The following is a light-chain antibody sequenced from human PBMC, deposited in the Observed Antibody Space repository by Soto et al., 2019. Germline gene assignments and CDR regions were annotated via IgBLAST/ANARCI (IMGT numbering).Light chain of an antibody. CDR3: QQSDTFPAT. J-gene: IGKJ4*01. CDR1: QGIRSW. CDR2: AAS. V-gene: IGKV1D-12*01. Sequence: DIQMTQSPSSVSASVGDRVTITCRASQGIRSWLAWYQQRPGKAPKLLISAASSLQRAVPSRFSGRGSGTDCTLTISSLQPDDFATYYCQQSDTFPATFGGGTKVEIK.